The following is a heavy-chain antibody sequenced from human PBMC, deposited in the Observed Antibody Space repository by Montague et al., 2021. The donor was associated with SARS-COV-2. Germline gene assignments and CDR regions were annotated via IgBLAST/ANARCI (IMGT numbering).Heavy chain of an antibody. CDR2: SGST. J-gene: IGHJ3*02. D-gene: IGHD6-13*01. Sequence: SGSTNYNPSLTSRVTISVDPSQNQFSLKLSAVAAADTAVYYCARVGRGSSWYEVAFDIWGQGKRFAVSS. CDR3: ARVGRGSSWYEVAFDI. V-gene: IGHV4-59*01.